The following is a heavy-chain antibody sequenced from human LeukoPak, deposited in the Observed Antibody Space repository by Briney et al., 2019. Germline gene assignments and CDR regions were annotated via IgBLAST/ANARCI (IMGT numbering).Heavy chain of an antibody. D-gene: IGHD5/OR15-5a*01. CDR3: ARIRSVSNWLDP. CDR1: GGSISSSSYY. Sequence: SETLSLTCSVSGGSISSSSYYWAWIRQPPEKGLEWIGSIYYTGGTYYSPSLKSRVTIFLDTSKNQFSLRVISVTAADTAVYYCARIRSVSNWLDPWGQGTLVTASS. V-gene: IGHV4-39*01. J-gene: IGHJ5*02. CDR2: IYYTGGT.